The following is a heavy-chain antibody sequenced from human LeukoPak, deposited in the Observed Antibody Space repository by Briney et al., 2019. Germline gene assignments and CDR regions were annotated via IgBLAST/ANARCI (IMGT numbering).Heavy chain of an antibody. Sequence: GGSLRLSCAASGFTFSNYGMHWVRQAPHKGLEWVAVIWSDGTNRYYADSVKVRFSIFRDDSQKRVFLQMNSLRAEDTAVYYCVRDAQRGFDYSNSLQYWGQGALVTVSS. CDR3: VRDAQRGFDYSNSLQY. J-gene: IGHJ4*02. CDR1: GFTFSNYG. D-gene: IGHD4-11*01. V-gene: IGHV3-33*01. CDR2: IWSDGTNR.